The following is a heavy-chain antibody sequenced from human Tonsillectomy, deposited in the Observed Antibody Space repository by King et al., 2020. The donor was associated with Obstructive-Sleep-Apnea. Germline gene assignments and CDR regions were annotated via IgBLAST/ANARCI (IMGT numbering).Heavy chain of an antibody. CDR2: ISSSSSYK. D-gene: IGHD5-18*01. CDR1: GFTFSSYS. J-gene: IGHJ6*02. V-gene: IGHV3-21*01. Sequence: VQLVESGGGLVKPGGSLRLSCAASGFTFSSYSMNWVRQAPGKGLEWVSSISSSSSYKYYADSMKGRFTISRDNAKNSLYLQMNSLRAEDTAVYYCARDPVDPSMADFYSYGMDVRGQGTTVTVSS. CDR3: ARDPVDPSMADFYSYGMDV.